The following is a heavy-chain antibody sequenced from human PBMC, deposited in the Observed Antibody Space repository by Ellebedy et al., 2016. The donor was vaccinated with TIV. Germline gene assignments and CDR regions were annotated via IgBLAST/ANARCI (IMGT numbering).Heavy chain of an antibody. D-gene: IGHD6-13*01. CDR3: ARGPRSGIAAAGSGYDY. Sequence: ASVKVSXXASGYTFTSYAMHWVRQAPGQRLEWMGWINAGNGNTKYSQKFQGRVTITRDTSASTAYMELSSLRSEDTAVYYCARGPRSGIAAAGSGYDYWGQGTLVTVSS. CDR1: GYTFTSYA. J-gene: IGHJ4*02. V-gene: IGHV1-3*01. CDR2: INAGNGNT.